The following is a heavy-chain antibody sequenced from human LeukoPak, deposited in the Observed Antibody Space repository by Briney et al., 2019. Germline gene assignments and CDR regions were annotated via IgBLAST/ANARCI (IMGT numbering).Heavy chain of an antibody. V-gene: IGHV1-2*02. CDR2: INPNSGGT. J-gene: IGHJ4*02. Sequence: ASVKASCKASGYTFTDYYMHWVRQAPGQGLEWMGWINPNSGGTNYAQKFQGRVTMTRDTSISTAYMELSRLRSDDTAVYYCARDSHSTVTTYYFDYWGQGTLVTVSS. D-gene: IGHD4-11*01. CDR1: GYTFTDYY. CDR3: ARDSHSTVTTYYFDY.